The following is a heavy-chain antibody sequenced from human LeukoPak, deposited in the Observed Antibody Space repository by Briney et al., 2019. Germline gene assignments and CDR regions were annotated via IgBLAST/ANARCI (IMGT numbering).Heavy chain of an antibody. D-gene: IGHD2-15*01. V-gene: IGHV4-59*06. CDR2: IYYSGST. CDR1: GGSIRTNY. Sequence: SETLSLTCTVSGGSIRTNYWSWIRQHPGKGVEWMGYIYYSGSTYSTPSLKSRLTISVDTYKNQFSLKLSSVTAADTAVYYCARLNCSGGSCYSVDHWGQGTLVTVSS. CDR3: ARLNCSGGSCYSVDH. J-gene: IGHJ5*02.